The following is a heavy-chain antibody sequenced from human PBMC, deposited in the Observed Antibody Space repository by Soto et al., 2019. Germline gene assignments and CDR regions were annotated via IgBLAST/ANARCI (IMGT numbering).Heavy chain of an antibody. J-gene: IGHJ4*02. CDR3: ARGSWNDKYYFDY. D-gene: IGHD1-1*01. Sequence: EVQLVESGGGLVQPGRSPRLSCAASGFTFDDYAMHWVRQAPGKGLEWVSGISWNSGSIGYADSVKGRFTISRDNAKNSLYLQMNSLRAEDTALYYCARGSWNDKYYFDYWGQGTLVTVSS. CDR2: ISWNSGSI. CDR1: GFTFDDYA. V-gene: IGHV3-9*01.